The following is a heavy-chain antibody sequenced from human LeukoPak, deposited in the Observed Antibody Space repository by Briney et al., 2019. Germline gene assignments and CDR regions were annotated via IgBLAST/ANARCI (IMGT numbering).Heavy chain of an antibody. CDR3: ARVLGDYVPNYMDV. Sequence: GGSLRLSCAASGFTVSSNYMSWVRQAPGKGLEWVSVIYSGGSTYYADSVKGRFTISRDNSKNTLYLQMNSLRAEDTAVYYCARVLGDYVPNYMDVWGKGTTVTISS. J-gene: IGHJ6*03. V-gene: IGHV3-53*01. CDR2: IYSGGST. CDR1: GFTVSSNY. D-gene: IGHD4-17*01.